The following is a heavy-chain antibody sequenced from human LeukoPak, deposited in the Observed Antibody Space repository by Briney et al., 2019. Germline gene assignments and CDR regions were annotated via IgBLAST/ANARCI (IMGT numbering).Heavy chain of an antibody. CDR1: GGSFSGYY. D-gene: IGHD5-12*01. J-gene: IGHJ4*02. CDR2: INHSGST. Sequence: PSETLSLTCAVYGGSFSGYYWSWIRQPPGKGLEWIGEINHSGSTNYNPSLKSRVTISVDTSKNQFSLKLNSVTAADTAVYYCARRAYSGYDLYYFDYWGQGTLVTVSS. CDR3: ARRAYSGYDLYYFDY. V-gene: IGHV4-34*01.